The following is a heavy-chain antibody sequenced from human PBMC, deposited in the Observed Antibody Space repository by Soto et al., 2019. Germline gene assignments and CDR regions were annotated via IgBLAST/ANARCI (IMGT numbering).Heavy chain of an antibody. V-gene: IGHV3-30-3*01. CDR1: GFALSTDT. CDR2: ITNDVHYI. CDR3: AGERNAFDL. Sequence: QVQLVESGGGVVQPGRSLRLSCAASGFALSTDTMHWVRQTPGQGLEWVAVITNDVHYIYYADCVKGRFTISRDNCMNTVYMQMDSRITEDKAVYYCAGERNAFDLWGQGTMVTVSS. J-gene: IGHJ3*01.